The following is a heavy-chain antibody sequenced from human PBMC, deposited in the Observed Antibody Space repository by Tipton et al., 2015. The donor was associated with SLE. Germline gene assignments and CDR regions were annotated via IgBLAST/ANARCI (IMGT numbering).Heavy chain of an antibody. CDR2: IIPYYGKP. V-gene: IGHV1-69*15. Sequence: QSGPEVKKPGSSVKVSCKASGGTFKTYGFNWVRQAPGQGPEWMGRIIPYYGKPNYAPKFQGRLTITSDESTRTAYMELNSLKSDDTAVYFCARDGTDVSFNDYHGMDVWGQGTTVTVSS. CDR1: GGTFKTYG. J-gene: IGHJ6*02. CDR3: ARDGTDVSFNDYHGMDV. D-gene: IGHD2/OR15-2a*01.